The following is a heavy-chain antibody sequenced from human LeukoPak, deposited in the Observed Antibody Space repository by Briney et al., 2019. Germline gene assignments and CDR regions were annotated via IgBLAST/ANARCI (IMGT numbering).Heavy chain of an antibody. CDR2: ISGSGGST. Sequence: GGSLRLSCAASGFTFSSYAMSWVRQAPGKGLEWVSAISGSGGSTYYADSVKGRFTISRDNAKNSLYLQMNSLRAEDTAVYYCARDTRGKHIVVVTAIRAQPYYYDSSGYSPWGQGTLVTVSS. D-gene: IGHD2-21*02. J-gene: IGHJ5*02. CDR1: GFTFSSYA. CDR3: ARDTRGKHIVVVTAIRAQPYYYDSSGYSP. V-gene: IGHV3-23*01.